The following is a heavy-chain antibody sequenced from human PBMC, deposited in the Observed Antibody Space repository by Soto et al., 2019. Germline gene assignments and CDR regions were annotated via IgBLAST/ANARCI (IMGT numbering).Heavy chain of an antibody. V-gene: IGHV4-31*03. CDR3: ARDRGGYYYDSSANWFDP. D-gene: IGHD3-22*01. CDR1: GGSISSGGYY. J-gene: IGHJ5*02. CDR2: IYYSGST. Sequence: SETLSLTCTVSGGSISSGGYYWSWIRQHPGKGLEWIGYIYYSGSTYYNPSLKSRVTISVDTSKNQFSLKLSSVTAADTAAYYCARDRGGYYYDSSANWFDPWGQGTLVTVSS.